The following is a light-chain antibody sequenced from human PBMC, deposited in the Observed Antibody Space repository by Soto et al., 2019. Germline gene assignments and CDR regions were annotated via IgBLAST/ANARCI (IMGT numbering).Light chain of an antibody. Sequence: QSALTQPASVSGSPGQSITISCTGTSSDVGGYNFVTWYQQHPGKAPRLIIYEVSSRPSGVSYRFSGSTSGNTASLTISGLQSEDEADYYCSSYTLRNTLVLFGGGTQLTVL. CDR2: EVS. J-gene: IGLJ3*02. V-gene: IGLV2-14*01. CDR1: SSDVGGYNF. CDR3: SSYTLRNTLVL.